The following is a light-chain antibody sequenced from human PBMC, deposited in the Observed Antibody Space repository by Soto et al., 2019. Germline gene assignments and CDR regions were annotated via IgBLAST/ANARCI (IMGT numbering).Light chain of an antibody. CDR1: QSVGES. Sequence: EIVLMQSPGTLSLSPGERATLSCRASQSVGESLVWYQQKPGQAPRLLIYRVFNRATGIPDRFSGSGSGTDFTLTISRLEPEDFAVYYCQQFGGSPRTFGRGTKVERK. CDR2: RVF. V-gene: IGKV3-20*01. CDR3: QQFGGSPRT. J-gene: IGKJ1*01.